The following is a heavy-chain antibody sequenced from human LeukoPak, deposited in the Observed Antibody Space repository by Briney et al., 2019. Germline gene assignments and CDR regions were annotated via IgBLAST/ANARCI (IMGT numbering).Heavy chain of an antibody. CDR1: GFTFSAYS. CDR3: AHSSGYAYGLDY. V-gene: IGHV3-21*01. D-gene: IGHD5-18*01. Sequence: PGGSLRLSCAASGFTFSAYSMNWVRQAPGKGLDWVSSISPSSSYIYYADSLKGRFTISRDNAKNSLYLQMNSLRAEDTAIYYCAHSSGYAYGLDYWGQGALVTVSS. CDR2: ISPSSSYI. J-gene: IGHJ4*02.